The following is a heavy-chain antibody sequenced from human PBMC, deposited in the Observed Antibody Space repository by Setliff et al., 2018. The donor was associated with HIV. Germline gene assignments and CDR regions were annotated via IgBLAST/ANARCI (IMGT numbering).Heavy chain of an antibody. J-gene: IGHJ4*02. Sequence: SETLSLTCTVSGGSISSYFWSWIRQPPGKGLEWIGYIYYNVNTNYSPSLKSRVTISVDTSKNQVSLKLSSVTAADTAVYYCAREIYGGNSRPFDYWGQGTLVTVS. D-gene: IGHD4-17*01. CDR2: IYYNVNT. V-gene: IGHV4-59*01. CDR1: GGSISSYF. CDR3: AREIYGGNSRPFDY.